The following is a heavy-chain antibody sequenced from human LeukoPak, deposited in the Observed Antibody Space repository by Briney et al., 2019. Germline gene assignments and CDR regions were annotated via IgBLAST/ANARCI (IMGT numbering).Heavy chain of an antibody. CDR3: ARGSSPWGYYDSSGYRY. CDR1: GGSISSGGYY. J-gene: IGHJ4*02. D-gene: IGHD3-22*01. CDR2: INHSGST. V-gene: IGHV4-39*07. Sequence: SETLSLTCTVSGGSISSGGYYWSWIRQPPGQGLEWIGEINHSGSTNYNPSLKSRVTISVDTSKNQFSLKLSSVTAADTAVYYCARGSSPWGYYDSSGYRYWGQGTLVTVSS.